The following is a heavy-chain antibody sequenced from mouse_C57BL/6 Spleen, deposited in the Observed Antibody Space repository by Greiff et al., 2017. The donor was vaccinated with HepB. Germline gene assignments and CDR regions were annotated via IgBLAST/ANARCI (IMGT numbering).Heavy chain of an antibody. CDR2: INPGSGGT. D-gene: IGHD1-1*01. V-gene: IGHV1-54*01. J-gene: IGHJ3*01. Sequence: VQLQESGAELVRPGTSVKVSCKASGYAFTNYLIEWVKQRPGQGLEWIGVINPGSGGTNYNEKFKGKATLTADKSSSTAYMQLSSLTSEDSAVYFCASTTVVEGAWFAYWGQGTLVTVSA. CDR3: ASTTVVEGAWFAY. CDR1: GYAFTNYL.